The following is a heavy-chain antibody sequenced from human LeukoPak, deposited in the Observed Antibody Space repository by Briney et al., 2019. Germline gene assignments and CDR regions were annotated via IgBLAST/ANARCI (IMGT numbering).Heavy chain of an antibody. V-gene: IGHV3-23*01. D-gene: IGHD6-13*01. CDR1: GFTFSSYT. CDR3: AKRTGIAADGPFDY. J-gene: IGHJ4*02. Sequence: GGCLRLSSAAAGFTFSSYTMSGVPQGPGRGLEWVSAISGSGGSTYYADSVKGRFTISRDNSKNKLYMQMNSLRAEDTAVYYCAKRTGIAADGPFDYWGQGTLVTVYS. CDR2: ISGSGGST.